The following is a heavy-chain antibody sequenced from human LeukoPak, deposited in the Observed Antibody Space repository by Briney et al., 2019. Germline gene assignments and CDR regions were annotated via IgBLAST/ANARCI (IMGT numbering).Heavy chain of an antibody. Sequence: KSSETLSPTCAVSGGSISSSNWWSWVRQPPGKGLEWTGEIYHSGSTNYNPSLKSRVTISVDKSKNQFSLKLSSVTAADTAVYYCARHGSEPLFDYWGQGTLVTVSS. CDR2: IYHSGST. CDR1: GGSISSSNW. J-gene: IGHJ4*02. CDR3: ARHGSEPLFDY. V-gene: IGHV4-4*02. D-gene: IGHD6-19*01.